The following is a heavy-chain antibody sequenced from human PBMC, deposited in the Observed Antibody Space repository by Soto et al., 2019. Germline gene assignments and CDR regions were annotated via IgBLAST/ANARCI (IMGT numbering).Heavy chain of an antibody. J-gene: IGHJ4*02. D-gene: IGHD3-22*01. CDR3: ARAPYTIYDTSGYYDY. CDR1: GFTFSSSG. Sequence: GGSLRLSCAASGFTFSSSGMHWVRQAPGKGLEWVAIIWCDGSKKYYADSVKGRFTISRDNSKNTVYLQMNSLRAEDTAVYYCARAPYTIYDTSGYYDYWGQGTLVTLSS. CDR2: IWCDGSKK. V-gene: IGHV3-33*01.